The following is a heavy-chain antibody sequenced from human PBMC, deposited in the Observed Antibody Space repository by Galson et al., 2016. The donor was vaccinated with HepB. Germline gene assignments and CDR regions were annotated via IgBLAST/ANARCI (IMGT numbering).Heavy chain of an antibody. V-gene: IGHV3-74*01. CDR1: GYAFSSYW. J-gene: IGHJ4*02. CDR2: INSDGSRR. CDR3: ARGGYDGYEIDY. D-gene: IGHD5-12*01. Sequence: SLRLSCAASGYAFSSYWMYWVRQPPGKGLVWVSRINSDGSRRTYADSVKGRFTISRDNARNTLYLQMDSLRAEDTAVYYCARGGYDGYEIDYWGQGTLVSVSS.